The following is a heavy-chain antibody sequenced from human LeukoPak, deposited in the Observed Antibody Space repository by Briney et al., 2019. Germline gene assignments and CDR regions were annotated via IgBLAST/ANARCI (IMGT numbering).Heavy chain of an antibody. CDR1: GGTFSSYA. D-gene: IGHD3-9*01. Sequence: SVKVSCKASGGTFSSYAISCVRQAPGQGLEWMGGIIPIFGTANYAQKFQGRVTITADESTSTAYMELSSLRSEDTAVYYCAGSRQGDYDILTGYTNWGQGTLVTVSS. J-gene: IGHJ4*02. V-gene: IGHV1-69*01. CDR3: AGSRQGDYDILTGYTN. CDR2: IIPIFGTA.